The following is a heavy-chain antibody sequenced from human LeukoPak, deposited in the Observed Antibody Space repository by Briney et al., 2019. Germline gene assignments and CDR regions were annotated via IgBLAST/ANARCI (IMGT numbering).Heavy chain of an antibody. D-gene: IGHD1-26*01. CDR1: GFTFSSYE. CDR2: ISSSGTTI. Sequence: GGSLRLSCAASGFTFSSYEMNWVRQAPGKGLEWVSYISSSGTTIYYADSVKGRFPISRDHAKNSLFLQVNSLRAEDTAVYYCARSSGTYHFDYWGQGTLVTVSS. V-gene: IGHV3-48*03. CDR3: ARSSGTYHFDY. J-gene: IGHJ4*02.